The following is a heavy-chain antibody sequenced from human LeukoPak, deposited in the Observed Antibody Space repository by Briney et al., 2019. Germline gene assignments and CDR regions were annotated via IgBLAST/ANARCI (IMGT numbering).Heavy chain of an antibody. V-gene: IGHV1-46*01. J-gene: IGHJ6*02. Sequence: ASVKVSCKASGYTFTSYYMHWVRQAPGQGLEWMGIINPSGGSTSYAQKFQGRVTMTRDTSTSTVYMELSSLRSEDTAVYYCARAFRKDNCYYHGMDVWGQGTTVTVSS. CDR2: INPSGGST. CDR1: GYTFTSYY. CDR3: ARAFRKDNCYYHGMDV. D-gene: IGHD2/OR15-2a*01.